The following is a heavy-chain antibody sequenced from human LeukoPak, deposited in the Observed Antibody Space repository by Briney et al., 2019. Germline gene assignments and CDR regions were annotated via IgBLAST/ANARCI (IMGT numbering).Heavy chain of an antibody. V-gene: IGHV3-23*01. CDR3: AAKWLLRRY. J-gene: IGHJ4*02. Sequence: GGTLRLSCAASGFTFSSYGMSWVRQAPGKGLEWVSAISSSGGSTYYADSVKGRFTISRDNSKNMLYLQMNSLRVEDTAVYYCAAKWLLRRYWGQGTLVTVSS. CDR2: ISSSGGST. CDR1: GFTFSSYG. D-gene: IGHD3-22*01.